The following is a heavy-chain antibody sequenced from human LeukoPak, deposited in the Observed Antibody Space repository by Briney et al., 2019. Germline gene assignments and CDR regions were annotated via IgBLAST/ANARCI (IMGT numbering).Heavy chain of an antibody. CDR1: GLTFRNYG. J-gene: IGHJ2*01. Sequence: PGTPLRLSCVASGLTFRNYGFHWVRQAPGKGLEWVAIIYSGGGTTKYYAESVKDRFTITRDDSRDTLYLQMNSLRAEDTAVYYCVVILVPGGVWHFDLWGRGTLVTASS. CDR2: IYSGGGTTK. V-gene: IGHV3-33*03. CDR3: VVILVPGGVWHFDL. D-gene: IGHD2-2*01.